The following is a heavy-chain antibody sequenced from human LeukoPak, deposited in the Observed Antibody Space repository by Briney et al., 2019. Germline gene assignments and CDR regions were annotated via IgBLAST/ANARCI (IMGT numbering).Heavy chain of an antibody. Sequence: PWGSLGLSCAVSGFTVSGDYMSWVRQVPGKGLEWVSVMYSGGATYYADSVKGRFTISRDNSKNTLYLQMNSLRVEDTAVYYCARHDWFDPWGHGTLVTVSS. CDR3: ARHDWFDP. CDR2: MYSGGAT. V-gene: IGHV3-53*01. CDR1: GFTVSGDY. D-gene: IGHD3-3*01. J-gene: IGHJ5*02.